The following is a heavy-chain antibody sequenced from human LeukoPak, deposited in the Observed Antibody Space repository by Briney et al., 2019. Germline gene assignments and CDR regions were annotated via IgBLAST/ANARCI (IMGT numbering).Heavy chain of an antibody. J-gene: IGHJ4*02. D-gene: IGHD2-15*01. V-gene: IGHV4-30-4*01. CDR1: GGSISSGDYY. Sequence: SETLPLTCTVSGGSISSGDYYWSWIRQPPGKGLEWIGYISYSGSTYYNPSLKSRLTISVDTSKNQFSLKLSSVTAADTAVYYCARGVISGDDYFDYWGQGTLVTVSS. CDR3: ARGVISGDDYFDY. CDR2: ISYSGST.